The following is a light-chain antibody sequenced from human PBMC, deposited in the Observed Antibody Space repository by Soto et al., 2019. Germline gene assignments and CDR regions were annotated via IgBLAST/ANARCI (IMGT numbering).Light chain of an antibody. CDR3: QSSDSSLSGAV. Sequence: QSALTQPPSVSGAPGQRVTISCTRSSSNIGAGYDVHWYQQLPGTAPKLLIYGNSNRPSGVPDRFSGSKSGTSASLAITGLQAEDEADYYCQSSDSSLSGAVFGGGTQLTVL. V-gene: IGLV1-40*01. CDR1: SSNIGAGYD. CDR2: GNS. J-gene: IGLJ7*01.